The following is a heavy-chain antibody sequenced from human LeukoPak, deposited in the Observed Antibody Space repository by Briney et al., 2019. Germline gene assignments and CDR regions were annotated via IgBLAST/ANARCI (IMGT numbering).Heavy chain of an antibody. CDR1: GGSISSSSYY. D-gene: IGHD3-10*01. J-gene: IGHJ4*02. CDR3: ARVDGSGTYDNDVFDQ. V-gene: IGHV4-39*02. CDR2: INHSGST. Sequence: SETLSLTCTVSGGSISSSSYYWSWIRQPPGKGLEWIGEINHSGSTNYNPSLKSRVTVSVDTSKNQLSLRLTSVTVADTAVYFCARVDGSGTYDNDVFDQWGQGSLVTVSS.